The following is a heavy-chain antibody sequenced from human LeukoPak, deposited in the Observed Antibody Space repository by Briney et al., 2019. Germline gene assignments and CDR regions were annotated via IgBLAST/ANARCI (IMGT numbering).Heavy chain of an antibody. D-gene: IGHD2-15*01. V-gene: IGHV3-48*01. CDR2: ISSSSCTI. Sequence: GGSLRLSCAASGFTFSSYSMNWVRQAPGKGLEWVSHISSSSCTIYYADSVKGRFTISRDNAKNSLYLQMNSLRAEDTAVYYCASFSYCSGGSCYSEPWGQGTLVTVS. CDR3: ASFSYCSGGSCYSEP. CDR1: GFTFSSYS. J-gene: IGHJ5*02.